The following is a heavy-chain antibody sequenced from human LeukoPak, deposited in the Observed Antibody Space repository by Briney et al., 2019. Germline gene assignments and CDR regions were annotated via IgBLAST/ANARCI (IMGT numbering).Heavy chain of an antibody. CDR3: ARDSPPRQQWLVDYFDY. D-gene: IGHD6-19*01. V-gene: IGHV3-7*01. Sequence: PGGSLRLSCAASGFALSSHWMTWVRQTPGKGPEWVANIKQDGSEQYYVESVKGRFTISRDNAKNLLYLQMNSLRAEDTAVYYCARDSPPRQQWLVDYFDYWGQGTLVTVSS. J-gene: IGHJ4*02. CDR2: IKQDGSEQ. CDR1: GFALSSHW.